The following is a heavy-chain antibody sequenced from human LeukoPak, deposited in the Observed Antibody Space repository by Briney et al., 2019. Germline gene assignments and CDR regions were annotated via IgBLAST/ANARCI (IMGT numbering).Heavy chain of an antibody. Sequence: ASVKVSCKASGYTFTSYYMHWVRQAPGQGLEWMGIMNPSGGSTTYAQKLQGRVTMTRDTSTSTAYMELRSLRSDDTAVYYCARDRLWGEDDAFDIWGQGTMVTVSS. CDR1: GYTFTSYY. V-gene: IGHV1-46*01. D-gene: IGHD3-16*01. J-gene: IGHJ3*02. CDR3: ARDRLWGEDDAFDI. CDR2: MNPSGGST.